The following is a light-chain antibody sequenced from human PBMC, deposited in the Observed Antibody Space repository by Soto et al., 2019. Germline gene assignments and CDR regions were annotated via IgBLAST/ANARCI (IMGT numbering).Light chain of an antibody. CDR3: QQHNAWPLT. CDR1: QSVSSSF. Sequence: EIVLTQSPGTLSLSPGERATLSCRASQSVSSSFLAWYQQKPGQAPRLLIYGASSRATGIPDRFSGSGSGTDFTLTINSLQSEDFAIYYCQQHNAWPLTFGPGTKLDLK. J-gene: IGKJ3*01. CDR2: GAS. V-gene: IGKV3-20*01.